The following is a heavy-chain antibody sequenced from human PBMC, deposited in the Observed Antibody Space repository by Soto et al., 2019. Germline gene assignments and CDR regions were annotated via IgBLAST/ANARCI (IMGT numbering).Heavy chain of an antibody. Sequence: ASVKVSCKASGYTFTGYYRHWVRQAPGQGLEWMGWINPNSGGTNYAQKFQGWVTMTRDTSISTAYMELSRLRSDDTAVYYCARQNIAAAGTEAGYYYYGMDVWGQGTTVTVSS. CDR1: GYTFTGYY. CDR2: INPNSGGT. CDR3: ARQNIAAAGTEAGYYYYGMDV. D-gene: IGHD6-13*01. V-gene: IGHV1-2*04. J-gene: IGHJ6*02.